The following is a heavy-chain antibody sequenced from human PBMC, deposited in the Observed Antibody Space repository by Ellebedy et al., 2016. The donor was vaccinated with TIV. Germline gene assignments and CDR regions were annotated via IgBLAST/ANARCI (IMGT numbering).Heavy chain of an antibody. Sequence: GESLKISCAASGFTFSTYAMHWVRQAPGKGLEWVAVISDDGNTKYYADSVKGRFTISRDNSKNTLYLQMDSLGAEDTAVYYCVPRMVVAFEYWGQGTLVTVSS. J-gene: IGHJ4*02. D-gene: IGHD2-21*01. CDR3: VPRMVVAFEY. CDR2: ISDDGNTK. V-gene: IGHV3-30-3*01. CDR1: GFTFSTYA.